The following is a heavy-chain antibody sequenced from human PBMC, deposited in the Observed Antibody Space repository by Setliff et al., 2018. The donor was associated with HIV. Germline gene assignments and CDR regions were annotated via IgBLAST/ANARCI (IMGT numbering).Heavy chain of an antibody. V-gene: IGHV1-18*01. J-gene: IGHJ1*01. D-gene: IGHD3-22*01. Sequence: ASVKVSCKASGYSFSSYGFSWVRQAPGQGLEWMGWISPYNGDTRFAQSLQGRVTLTTDTSTNTAYMEMRTLRSDDTAVYYCVRGVTRDISGYYRDEYFQHWGQGTPVTVS. CDR1: GYSFSSYG. CDR2: ISPYNGDT. CDR3: VRGVTRDISGYYRDEYFQH.